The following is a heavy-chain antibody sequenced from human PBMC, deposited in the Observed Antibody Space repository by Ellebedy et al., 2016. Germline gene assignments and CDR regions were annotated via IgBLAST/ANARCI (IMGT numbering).Heavy chain of an antibody. D-gene: IGHD6-13*01. CDR1: GYTFTSYG. Sequence: ASVKVSCKASGYTFTSYGISWVRQAPGQGLEWMGRIIPILCIANYAQKFQGRVTITADKSTSTAYMELSSLRSEDTAVYYCAREIRSGIAAAGTGAFDIWGQGTMVTVSS. V-gene: IGHV1-69*04. CDR2: IIPILCIA. CDR3: AREIRSGIAAAGTGAFDI. J-gene: IGHJ3*02.